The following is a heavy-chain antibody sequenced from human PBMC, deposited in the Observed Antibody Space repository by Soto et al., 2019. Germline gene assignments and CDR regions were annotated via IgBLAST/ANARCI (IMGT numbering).Heavy chain of an antibody. CDR2: IYPGDSDT. CDR3: ARAIYGDDAASAI. D-gene: IGHD4-17*01. Sequence: GEALKISCKGCGYSFTSYWFGWLRQMPGKGLEWMGIIYPGDSDTRYSPSFQGQVTISADKPISTAYLQWSSLKASDTAMYYCARAIYGDDAASAIWGQGTMVTVSS. CDR1: GYSFTSYW. V-gene: IGHV5-51*01. J-gene: IGHJ3*02.